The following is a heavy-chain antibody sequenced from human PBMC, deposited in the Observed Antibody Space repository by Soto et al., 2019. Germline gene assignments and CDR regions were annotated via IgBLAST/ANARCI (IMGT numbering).Heavy chain of an antibody. CDR1: GYTFTGYY. CDR3: ARTYYYYYGMDV. CDR2: INPNSGGT. Sequence: GASVKVSCKASGYTFTGYYMHWVRQAPGQGLEWMGWINPNSGGTNYAQKFQGRVTMTRDKSISTAYMELSRLRSDHTAVYYCARTYYYYYGMDVWGQGTTVTVSS. V-gene: IGHV1-2*02. J-gene: IGHJ6*02.